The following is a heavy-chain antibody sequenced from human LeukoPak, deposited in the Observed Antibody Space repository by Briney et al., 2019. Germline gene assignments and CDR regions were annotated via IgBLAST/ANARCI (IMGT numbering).Heavy chain of an antibody. J-gene: IGHJ6*02. D-gene: IGHD3-16*01. CDR2: ISYDGSNK. CDR3: AKDKGEYVLDPMDV. Sequence: SGGSLRLSCAASGFTFSSYGMHWVRQAPGKGLEWVAVISYDGSNKYYADSVKGRFTISRDNSKNTLYLQMNSLRAEDTAVYYCAKDKGEYVLDPMDVWGQGTTVTVSS. CDR1: GFTFSSYG. V-gene: IGHV3-30*18.